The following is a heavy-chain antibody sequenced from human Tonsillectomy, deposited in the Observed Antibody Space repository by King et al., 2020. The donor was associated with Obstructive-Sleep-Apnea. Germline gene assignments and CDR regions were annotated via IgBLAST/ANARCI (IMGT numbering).Heavy chain of an antibody. CDR3: ARAERITIFGVVIIKAPFDY. Sequence: VQLQQWGAGLLKPSETLSLTCAVYGGSFSGYYWSWIRQPPGKGLEWIGEINHSGSTNYNPSLKSRVTISVDTSKNQFSLKLSSVTAADTAVYYCARAERITIFGVVIIKAPFDYWGQGTLVTVSS. J-gene: IGHJ4*02. CDR1: GGSFSGYY. CDR2: INHSGST. V-gene: IGHV4-34*01. D-gene: IGHD3-3*01.